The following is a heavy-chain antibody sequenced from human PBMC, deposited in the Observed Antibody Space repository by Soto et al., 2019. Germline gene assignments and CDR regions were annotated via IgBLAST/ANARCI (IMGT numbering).Heavy chain of an antibody. CDR1: GFTFSTYG. CDR2: ISYDGTNK. J-gene: IGHJ4*02. D-gene: IGHD1-26*01. Sequence: GGSLRLSCAASGFTFSTYGMHWVRQTQGKGLEWVAVISYDGTNKFYSDSVKGRFTISRDNSKNTLYLQMNSLRAEDTAVYYCAKDRSGSSIFDYWGQGTLVTVSS. CDR3: AKDRSGSSIFDY. V-gene: IGHV3-30*18.